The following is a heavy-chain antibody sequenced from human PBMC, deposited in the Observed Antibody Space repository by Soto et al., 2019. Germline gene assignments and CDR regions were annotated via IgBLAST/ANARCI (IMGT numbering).Heavy chain of an antibody. J-gene: IGHJ5*02. V-gene: IGHV1-8*01. CDR3: ARSGQVGNWFVP. Sequence: QVQLVQSGAEVKKAGASVKVSCKASGYTFTSSDINWVRQATGQGLEWMGWMNPNSGNTGYAQKFQGSVTMTRNTSISSAYMELSSLRSEDTSVYYCARSGQVGNWFVPWGQGTLVTVSS. CDR2: MNPNSGNT. CDR1: GYTFTSSD. D-gene: IGHD3-3*01.